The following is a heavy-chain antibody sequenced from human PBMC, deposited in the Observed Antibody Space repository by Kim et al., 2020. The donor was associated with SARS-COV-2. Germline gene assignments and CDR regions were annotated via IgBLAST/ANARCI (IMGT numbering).Heavy chain of an antibody. V-gene: IGHV4-30-2*01. CDR1: GGSISSGGYS. D-gene: IGHD3-10*01. J-gene: IGHJ5*02. CDR2: IYHSGST. Sequence: SETLSLTCAVSGGSISSGGYSWSWIRQPPGKGLEWIGNIYHSGSTYYNPSLKSRVTISVDRSKNQFSLKLSSVTAADTAVYYCASATHYGSGSRFDPWGQGALVTVSS. CDR3: ASATHYGSGSRFDP.